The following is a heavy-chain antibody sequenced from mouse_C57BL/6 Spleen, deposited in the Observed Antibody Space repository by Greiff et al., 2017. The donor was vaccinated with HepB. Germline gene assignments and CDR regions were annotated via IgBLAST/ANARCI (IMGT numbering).Heavy chain of an antibody. V-gene: IGHV5-6*01. CDR1: GFTFSSYG. Sequence: EVMLVESGGDLVKPGGSLKLSCAASGFTFSSYGMSWVRQTPDKRLEWVATISSGGSYTYYPDSVNGRFTISRDNAKNTLYLQMSSLKSEDTAMYYFARQAHYYGSSYSFAFWGQGTLVTVSA. J-gene: IGHJ3*01. CDR2: ISSGGSYT. CDR3: ARQAHYYGSSYSFAF. D-gene: IGHD1-1*01.